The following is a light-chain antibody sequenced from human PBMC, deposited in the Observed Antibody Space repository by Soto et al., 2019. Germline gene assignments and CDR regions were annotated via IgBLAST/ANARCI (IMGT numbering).Light chain of an antibody. CDR1: QSVSSN. J-gene: IGKJ1*01. CDR3: QQYTNWPPWT. CDR2: GAS. Sequence: EIVMTQSPATLSVSPGERATLSCRTSQSVSSNLAWYQQKPGQAPTLLIYGASTRSTGIPARFSGSGSGTEFTLNISSLQSEDFAVFYCQQYTNWPPWTFGQGTKVEIK. V-gene: IGKV3-15*01.